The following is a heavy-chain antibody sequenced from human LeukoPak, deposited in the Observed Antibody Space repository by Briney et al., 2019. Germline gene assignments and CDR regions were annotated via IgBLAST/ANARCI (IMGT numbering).Heavy chain of an antibody. CDR3: ARGTLYDSSGQTFDY. CDR2: IYYSGST. CDR1: GGSISSSY. Sequence: SETLSHTCTVPGGSISSSYWSWIRHPPGAGLEWSGYIYYSGSTNYNPSLKSRVTISVDTSKNQFSLKLRSVSAADTAVYYCARGTLYDSSGQTFDYWGQGTLVTVSS. J-gene: IGHJ4*02. V-gene: IGHV4-59*01. D-gene: IGHD3-22*01.